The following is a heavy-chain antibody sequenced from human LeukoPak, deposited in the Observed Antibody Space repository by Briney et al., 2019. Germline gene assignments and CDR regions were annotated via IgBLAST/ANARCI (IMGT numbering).Heavy chain of an antibody. CDR3: TRVGVWGIAAAEDY. CDR2: IIPVLGVS. Sequence: SVKVSCKASGGSFSSFVITWVRQAPGQGLEWMGRIIPVLGVSNFAQKFQGRVTITADKSTNTAHMELSRLESGDTAVYYCTRVGVWGIAAAEDYWGQGTLVTVSS. D-gene: IGHD6-13*01. V-gene: IGHV1-69*04. CDR1: GGSFSSFV. J-gene: IGHJ4*02.